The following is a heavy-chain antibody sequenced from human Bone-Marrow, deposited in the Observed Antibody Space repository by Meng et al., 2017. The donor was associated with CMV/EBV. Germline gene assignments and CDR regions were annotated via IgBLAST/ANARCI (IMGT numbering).Heavy chain of an antibody. CDR3: RIVEMATSEDY. J-gene: IGHJ4*02. Sequence: GSLRLSCTVSGGSISSSSYYWGWIRQSPGKGLEWIGSIYYSGSTYYNPSLKSRVTISVDTSKNQFSLKLSSVTAADTAVYYCRIVEMATSEDYWGQGTLVTVSS. V-gene: IGHV4-39*07. CDR2: IYYSGST. D-gene: IGHD5-24*01. CDR1: GGSISSSSYY.